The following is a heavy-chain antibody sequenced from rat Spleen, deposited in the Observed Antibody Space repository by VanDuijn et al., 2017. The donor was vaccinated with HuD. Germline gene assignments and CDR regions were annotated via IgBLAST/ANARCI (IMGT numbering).Heavy chain of an antibody. D-gene: IGHD1-12*02. CDR3: ARSDGTHYYRPFAD. CDR1: GFTFSDYA. CDR2: IVYDGSRI. J-gene: IGHJ3*01. V-gene: IGHV5-17*01. Sequence: EVQLVESGGGLVQPGRSLKLSCAVSGFTFSDYAMAWVRQAPKKGLEWVATIVYDGSRIYYRDSVKGRFTISRDNAKGTLYLQMDSLRSEDTATYYCARSDGTHYYRPFADWGQGTLVTASS.